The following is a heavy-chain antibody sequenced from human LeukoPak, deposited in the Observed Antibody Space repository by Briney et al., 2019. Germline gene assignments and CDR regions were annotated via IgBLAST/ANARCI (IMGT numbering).Heavy chain of an antibody. J-gene: IGHJ6*02. V-gene: IGHV3-30-3*01. CDR1: GFTFSTYA. D-gene: IGHD6-19*01. CDR2: ISYDGSDK. Sequence: GGSLRLSCAASGFTFSTYAIHWVRQAPGKGLEWVAVISYDGSDKYYADSVKGRLTISRDSSKNTLYLQMNSLRAEDTAVYYCARDVAAKPYYYYGMDVWGQGTTVTVSS. CDR3: ARDVAAKPYYYYGMDV.